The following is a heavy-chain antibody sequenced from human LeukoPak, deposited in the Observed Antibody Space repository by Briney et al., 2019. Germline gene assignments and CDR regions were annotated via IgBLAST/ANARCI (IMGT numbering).Heavy chain of an antibody. CDR1: GFTFSSYA. CDR3: AKDPYDSRGYYFDY. D-gene: IGHD3-22*01. CDR2: ISGSGGST. J-gene: IGHJ4*02. Sequence: GGSLRHSCAASGFTFSSYAMSWVRQAPGKGLEWVSAISGSGGSTYYADSVKGRFTISRDNSKNTLYLQMNSLRAEDTAVYYCAKDPYDSRGYYFDYWGQGTLVTVSS. V-gene: IGHV3-23*01.